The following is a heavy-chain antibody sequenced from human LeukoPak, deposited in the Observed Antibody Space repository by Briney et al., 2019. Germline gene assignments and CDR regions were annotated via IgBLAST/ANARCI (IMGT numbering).Heavy chain of an antibody. CDR2: IYPGDSDT. CDR1: GYSFTSYW. D-gene: IGHD3-10*01. Sequence: GESLKISCKSSGYSFTSYWIGWVRQMPGKGLEWMGIIYPGDSDTRYSPSFQGQVTISADKSISTAYLQWSSLKASDTAMYYCARHEAPAMVRGVIMLGGYFDYWGQGTLVTVSS. CDR3: ARHEAPAMVRGVIMLGGYFDY. V-gene: IGHV5-51*01. J-gene: IGHJ4*02.